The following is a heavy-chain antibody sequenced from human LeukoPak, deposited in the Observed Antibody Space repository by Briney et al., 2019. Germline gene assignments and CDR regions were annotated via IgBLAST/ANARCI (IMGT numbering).Heavy chain of an antibody. CDR3: ARDRSANTLYDILTGPFDY. Sequence: GGSLRLSCAASGFTFSSYAMSWVRQAPGKGLEWVSAISGSGGSTYYADSVKGRFTISRDNSKNTLDLQMNSLRAEDTAVYFCARDRSANTLYDILTGPFDYWGQGILVTVSS. CDR1: GFTFSSYA. V-gene: IGHV3-23*01. CDR2: ISGSGGST. D-gene: IGHD3-9*01. J-gene: IGHJ4*02.